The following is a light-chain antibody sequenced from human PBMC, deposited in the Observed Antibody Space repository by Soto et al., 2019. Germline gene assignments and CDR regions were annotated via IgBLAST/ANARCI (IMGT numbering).Light chain of an antibody. CDR1: SSDVGGYNY. V-gene: IGLV2-8*01. CDR3: SSYAGSSNV. CDR2: EVN. Sequence: QSALTQPPSASGSPGQSGAVSCTGASSDVGGYNYVSWYQQHPGKAPKLMIYEVNKRPSGVLDRFSGSKSGNTASLTVSGLQAEDEADYYCSSYAGSSNVFGTGTKVTVL. J-gene: IGLJ1*01.